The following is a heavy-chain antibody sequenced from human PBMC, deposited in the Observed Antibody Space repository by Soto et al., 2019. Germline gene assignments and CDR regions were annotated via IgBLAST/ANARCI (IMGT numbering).Heavy chain of an antibody. CDR1: GVSFSGHS. CDR3: STRAYDTNGYYRFDP. J-gene: IGHJ5*01. V-gene: IGHV4-34*01. D-gene: IGHD3-22*01. CDR2: INHSGRV. Sequence: SETLSLTCAVYGVSFSGHSWTWIRQSPGKGLEWIGDINHSGRVNYSPSLKSRVTISLDTSKNQFSLTLSAVTAADTAMYYCSTRAYDTNGYYRFDPWGQGTLVTVSS.